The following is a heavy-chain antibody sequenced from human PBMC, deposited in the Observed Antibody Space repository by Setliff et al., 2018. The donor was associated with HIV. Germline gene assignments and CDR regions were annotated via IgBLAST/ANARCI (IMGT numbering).Heavy chain of an antibody. CDR2: VYNSGST. D-gene: IGHD3-10*01. CDR3: VRSRITMVRGVIIGHNWFDP. V-gene: IGHV4-39*01. CDR1: GSSISSTSYY. J-gene: IGHJ5*02. Sequence: SETLSLTCTVSGSSISSTSYYWGWIRQPPGKGLEWIGSVYNSGSTYYNPSLKSRVTIAVGTSKNQFSLKLSSVTAADTALYYCVRSRITMVRGVIIGHNWFDPWGQGILVTVSS.